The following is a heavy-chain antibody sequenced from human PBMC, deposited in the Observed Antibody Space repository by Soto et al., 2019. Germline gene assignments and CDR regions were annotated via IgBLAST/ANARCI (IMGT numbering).Heavy chain of an antibody. J-gene: IGHJ5*02. CDR3: ARGLSLVVVAVRRWFDP. D-gene: IGHD2-15*01. CDR1: GYTFTSYA. CDR2: INAGNGNT. Sequence: ASVKVSCKASGYTFTSYAMHWVRQAPGQRLEWMGWINAGNGNTKYSQKFQGRVTITRDTSISTAYMELSSLRSEDTAVYYCARGLSLVVVAVRRWFDPWGQGTLVTVSS. V-gene: IGHV1-3*01.